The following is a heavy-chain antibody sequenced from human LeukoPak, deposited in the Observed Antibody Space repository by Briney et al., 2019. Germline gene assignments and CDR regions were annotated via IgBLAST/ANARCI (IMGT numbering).Heavy chain of an antibody. J-gene: IGHJ4*02. CDR3: ARGQSSMIVVVILDY. Sequence: GGSLRLSCAASGFTFSSYSMNWVCQAPGKGLEWVSSISSSSSYIYYADSVKGRFTISRDNAKNSLYLQMNSLRAEDTAVYYCARGQSSMIVVVILDYWGQGTLVTVSS. CDR1: GFTFSSYS. V-gene: IGHV3-21*01. CDR2: ISSSSSYI. D-gene: IGHD3-22*01.